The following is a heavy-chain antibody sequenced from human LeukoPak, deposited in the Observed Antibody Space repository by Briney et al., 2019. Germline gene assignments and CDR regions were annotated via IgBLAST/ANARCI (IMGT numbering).Heavy chain of an antibody. V-gene: IGHV3-21*01. CDR3: ARRVAVAPMYAFDI. D-gene: IGHD6-13*01. Sequence: GGSLRLSCAASGFTFSSYSMNWVRQAPGKGLEWVSSISSSSSYIYYADSVKGRFTISRDNAKNSLYLQMNSLRAEDTAVYYCARRVAVAPMYAFDIWGQGTMVTVFS. J-gene: IGHJ3*02. CDR2: ISSSSSYI. CDR1: GFTFSSYS.